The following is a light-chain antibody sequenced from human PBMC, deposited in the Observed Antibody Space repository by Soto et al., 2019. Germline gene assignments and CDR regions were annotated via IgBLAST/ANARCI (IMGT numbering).Light chain of an antibody. V-gene: IGLV2-23*01. CDR2: EGS. Sequence: QSALTQPASVSGSPGQSITMSCTGTSSDVGSYNLVSWYQQHPGKAPKLMIYEGSKRPSGVSNRFSGSKSGNTASLTISGLQAEDEADYYCCSYAGRPYVFGTGTKVTVL. CDR3: CSYAGRPYV. CDR1: SSDVGSYNL. J-gene: IGLJ1*01.